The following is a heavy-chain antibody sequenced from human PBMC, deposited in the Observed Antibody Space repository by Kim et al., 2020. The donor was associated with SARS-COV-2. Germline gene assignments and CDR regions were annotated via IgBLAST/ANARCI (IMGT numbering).Heavy chain of an antibody. Sequence: GGSLRLSCAASGFTFSSYGMTWVRQAPGKGLEWVSTISGSGDGTYYADSLKGRFTVSRDNSKNTMYLQMKSLRAEDTAVYYCARGRTMTARTYWGQGTL. CDR1: GFTFSSYG. CDR3: ARGRTMTARTY. D-gene: IGHD6-6*01. J-gene: IGHJ4*02. V-gene: IGHV3-23*01. CDR2: ISGSGDGT.